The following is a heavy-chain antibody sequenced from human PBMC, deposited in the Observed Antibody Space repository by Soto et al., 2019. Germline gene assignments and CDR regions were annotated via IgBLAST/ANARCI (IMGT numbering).Heavy chain of an antibody. CDR1: GGSISSSSSY. V-gene: IGHV4-39*01. D-gene: IGHD6-13*01. CDR3: ATTRGIAVGGSFDY. J-gene: IGHJ4*02. Sequence: LSLTCTVSGGSISSSSSYWGWIRQPPGKGLEWIGTIYSGSTYYNPSLKSRVTISVDTSKNQFSLKLSSVAAADTAIYFCATTRGIAVGGSFDYWGQGTLVTVSS. CDR2: IYSGST.